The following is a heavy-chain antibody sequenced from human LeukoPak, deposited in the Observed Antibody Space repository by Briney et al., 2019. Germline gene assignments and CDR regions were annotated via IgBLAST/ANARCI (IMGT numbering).Heavy chain of an antibody. V-gene: IGHV3-30*02. D-gene: IGHD4-17*01. CDR1: GFTFSSYG. J-gene: IGHJ4*02. Sequence: GGSLRLSCAASGFTFSSYGMHWVRQAPGKGLEWVAFIRYDGSNKYYADSVKGPFTISRDNSKNTLYLQMNSLGPEDTAVYYCAKGFGYGDYGLDYWGQGTLVTVSS. CDR2: IRYDGSNK. CDR3: AKGFGYGDYGLDY.